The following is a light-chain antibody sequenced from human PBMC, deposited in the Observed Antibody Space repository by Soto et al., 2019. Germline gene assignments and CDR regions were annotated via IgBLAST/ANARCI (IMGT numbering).Light chain of an antibody. CDR3: SSYTSSSIYVV. Sequence: QSALTQPASVSGSPGQSITISCTGTSSDVGGYNYVSWYQQHPGKAPKLMIYDVSYRPSGVSNRFSGSKSGNTASLTISGLQAEDEAHYYCSSYTSSSIYVVFGGGTKLTVL. CDR2: DVS. V-gene: IGLV2-14*01. CDR1: SSDVGGYNY. J-gene: IGLJ2*01.